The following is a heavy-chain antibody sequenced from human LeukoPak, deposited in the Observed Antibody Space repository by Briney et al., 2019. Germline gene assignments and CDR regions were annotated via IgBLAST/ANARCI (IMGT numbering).Heavy chain of an antibody. CDR1: GFTFSSYW. CDR3: ARDGEDIVVVPAANAFDI. J-gene: IGHJ3*02. CDR2: ISSSSSYI. D-gene: IGHD2-2*01. Sequence: PGGSLRLSCAASGFTFSSYWMHWVRQAPGKGLEWVSSISSSSSYIYYADSVKGRFTISRDNAKNSLYLQMNSLRAEDTAVYYCARDGEDIVVVPAANAFDIWGQGTMVTVSS. V-gene: IGHV3-21*01.